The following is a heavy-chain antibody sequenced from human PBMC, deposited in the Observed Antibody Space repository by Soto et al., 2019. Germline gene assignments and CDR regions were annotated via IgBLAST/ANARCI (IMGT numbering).Heavy chain of an antibody. CDR1: GFSFSSYN. Sequence: EVQLVESGGGLVKPGGSLRLSCAASGFSFSSYNMNWVRQAPGKGLEWVSSISSLSTYTNYADSVKGRFTISRDNDKNSLYLQMDSLRVDDTAVYYCARDPPLSSIVVVGVDDFWGQGTLVTVSS. CDR3: ARDPPLSSIVVVGVDDF. CDR2: ISSLSTYT. V-gene: IGHV3-21*02. J-gene: IGHJ4*02. D-gene: IGHD2-15*01.